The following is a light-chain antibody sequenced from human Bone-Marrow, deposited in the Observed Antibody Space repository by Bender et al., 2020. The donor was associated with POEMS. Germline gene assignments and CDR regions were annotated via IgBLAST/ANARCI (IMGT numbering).Light chain of an antibody. CDR2: EDT. V-gene: IGLV3-1*01. CDR1: SLGDKY. Sequence: SYDLTQPPSVSVSPGQTASITCSGDSLGDKYACWYQQKSGQSPVLVIYEDTKRPPGISERISGSNSGNTATLTISGAQPLDEADYFCQAWDSSAAVFAGGTKVTVL. CDR3: QAWDSSAAV. J-gene: IGLJ1*01.